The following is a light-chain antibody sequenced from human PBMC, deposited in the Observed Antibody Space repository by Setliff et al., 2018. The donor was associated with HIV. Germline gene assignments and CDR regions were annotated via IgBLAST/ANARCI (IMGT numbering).Light chain of an antibody. CDR1: NIGSKS. CDR3: QVWDSSSDHGI. J-gene: IGLJ2*01. V-gene: IGLV3-21*04. CDR2: FDS. Sequence: SYELTQPPSVSVVPGKTARITCGGNNIGSKSVHWYQQKPGRAPVLIIYFDSDRPSGIPERFSGSNSGNTATLSLSRVEVGDEADYYCQVWDSSSDHGIFGGGTK.